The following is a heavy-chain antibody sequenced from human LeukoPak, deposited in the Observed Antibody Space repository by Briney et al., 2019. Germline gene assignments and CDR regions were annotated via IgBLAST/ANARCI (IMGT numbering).Heavy chain of an antibody. V-gene: IGHV1-2*02. CDR2: INPNSGGT. Sequence: ASVKASCKASGYTFTGYYMHWVRQAPGQGLEWMGWINPNSGGTNYAQKFQGRVTMTRDTSISTAYMELSRLRSDDTAVYYCARDNRKTYCSGGSCYNYYYYYYGMDVWGQGTTVTVSS. D-gene: IGHD2-15*01. CDR3: ARDNRKTYCSGGSCYNYYYYYYGMDV. CDR1: GYTFTGYY. J-gene: IGHJ6*02.